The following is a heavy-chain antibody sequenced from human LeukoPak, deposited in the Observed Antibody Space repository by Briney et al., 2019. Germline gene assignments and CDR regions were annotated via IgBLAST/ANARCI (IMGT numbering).Heavy chain of an antibody. D-gene: IGHD3-9*01. V-gene: IGHV3-21*01. CDR3: ARWLMTGTYYYYYYMDV. Sequence: PGGSLRLSCAASGFTFSSYSMNWVRQAPGKGLEWVSSISSSSSYIYYADSVKGRFTISRDNAKNSLYLQMNSLRAEDTAVYYCARWLMTGTYYYYYYMDVWGKGTTVTVPS. J-gene: IGHJ6*03. CDR2: ISSSSSYI. CDR1: GFTFSSYS.